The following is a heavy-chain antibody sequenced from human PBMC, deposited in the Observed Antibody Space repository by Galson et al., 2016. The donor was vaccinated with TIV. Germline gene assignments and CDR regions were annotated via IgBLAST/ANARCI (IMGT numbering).Heavy chain of an antibody. V-gene: IGHV3-30-3*01. D-gene: IGHD4-23*01. CDR2: ISSGGSKQ. CDR1: GFALSSFA. J-gene: IGHJ2*01. CDR3: ARPASVTPRLLYLVP. Sequence: SLRLSCAASGFALSSFAIHWVRQAPGKGLEWVALISSGGSKQYFAHSLQGRFTISTDNSNNTLSLQMTNLRPEDTAVYYCARPASVTPRLLYLVPWGRGP.